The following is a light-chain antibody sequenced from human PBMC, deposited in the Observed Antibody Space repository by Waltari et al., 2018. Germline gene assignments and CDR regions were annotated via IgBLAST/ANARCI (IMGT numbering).Light chain of an antibody. V-gene: IGLV2-14*01. CDR1: SSDIGGHNY. CDR2: DVV. Sequence: QSALTQPASVSGYPGQTITISCTGTSSDIGGHNYVSWYQQHPGKAPKLMIYDVVKRPSGVSNRFSGSKSGNTASLTISGLQAEDDAIYYCSSYASSKFGGGTKLTVL. CDR3: SSYASSK. J-gene: IGLJ2*01.